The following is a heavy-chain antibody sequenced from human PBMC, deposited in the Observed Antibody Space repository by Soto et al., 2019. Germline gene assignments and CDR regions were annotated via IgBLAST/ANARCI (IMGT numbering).Heavy chain of an antibody. Sequence: QVHLEQWGAGLLKPSETLSLTCAIYGSSLGAFHWTWIRQPPGKGLEWIGELIHGGSTTYNPSLKSRVTFSLDTSKSQFSLHLLSVTAADTAVYYCARSGSSWNLREFDSWGQGTLVTVSS. CDR3: ARSGSSWNLREFDS. V-gene: IGHV4-34*12. CDR1: GSSLGAFH. J-gene: IGHJ4*02. CDR2: LIHGGST. D-gene: IGHD6-13*01.